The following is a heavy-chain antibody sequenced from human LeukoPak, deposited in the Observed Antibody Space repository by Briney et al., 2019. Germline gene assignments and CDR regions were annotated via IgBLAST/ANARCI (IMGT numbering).Heavy chain of an antibody. CDR2: VKTKANNYAT. J-gene: IGHJ4*02. CDR3: TREFHSSGWYLTFAY. CDR1: GFTFRDSA. V-gene: IGHV3-73*01. Sequence: GGSLRLSCAASGFTFRDSAMHWVRQASGKGLEWIGRVKTKANNYATAYAASVMGRFTISRDDSKNTAYLEMNSLKTEDTAVYYCTREFHSSGWYLTFAYWGQGSQVTVSS. D-gene: IGHD6-19*01.